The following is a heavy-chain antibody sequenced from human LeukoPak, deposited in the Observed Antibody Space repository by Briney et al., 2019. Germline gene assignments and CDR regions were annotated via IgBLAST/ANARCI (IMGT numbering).Heavy chain of an antibody. CDR1: GYTFTAYY. J-gene: IGHJ4*02. Sequence: ASVKVSCKASGYTFTAYYIHWVRQPPGQGLDGMGWISTYNGNTNYAQKLQGRVTMTTDTSTSTAYMELRSLRSDDTAMYYCARDRMDAGTYFDYWGQGTLVTVSS. V-gene: IGHV1-18*04. CDR3: ARDRMDAGTYFDY. D-gene: IGHD3-10*01. CDR2: ISTYNGNT.